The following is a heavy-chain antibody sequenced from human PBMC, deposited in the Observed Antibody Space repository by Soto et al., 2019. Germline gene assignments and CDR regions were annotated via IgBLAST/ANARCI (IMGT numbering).Heavy chain of an antibody. Sequence: QVQLVQSGAEVKKPGSSVKVSCKASGSTFSSYAISWVRQAPGQGLAWMGGIIPIFGTATYAQKFQGRVTITADESTSTAYMELSSLRSEDTAVYYCATSITARGDELAYWGQGALVAVS. CDR1: GSTFSSYA. CDR2: IIPIFGTA. J-gene: IGHJ4*02. CDR3: ATSITARGDELAY. D-gene: IGHD5-18*01. V-gene: IGHV1-69*01.